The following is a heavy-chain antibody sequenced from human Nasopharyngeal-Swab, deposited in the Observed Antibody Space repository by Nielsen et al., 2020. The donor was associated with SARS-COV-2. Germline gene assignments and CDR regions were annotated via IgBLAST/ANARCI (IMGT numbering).Heavy chain of an antibody. J-gene: IGHJ5*02. D-gene: IGHD6-19*01. CDR2: INAGNGNT. Sequence: ASVKVSCKASGYTFTSYAMHWVRQAPGQRLEWMGWINAGNGNTKYSQKFQGRVTITRDTSASTAYMELSSLRSEDTAVYYCATSPGIAVAGTHLSWFDPWGQGTLVTVSS. CDR1: GYTFTSYA. V-gene: IGHV1-3*01. CDR3: ATSPGIAVAGTHLSWFDP.